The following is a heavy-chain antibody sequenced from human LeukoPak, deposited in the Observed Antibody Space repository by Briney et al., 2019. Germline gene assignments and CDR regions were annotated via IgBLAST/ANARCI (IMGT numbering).Heavy chain of an antibody. CDR1: GFTVSSNN. CDR3: ARYQLPLTTAPSHGMDV. Sequence: GGSLRLSCAASGFTVSSNNMSWVRQAPGKGLEWVSVIYSGGSTYYADSVKGRFTISRDNSKNTLYLQMNSLRAEDTAVYYCARYQLPLTTAPSHGMDVWGQGTTVTVSS. V-gene: IGHV3-53*01. D-gene: IGHD2-2*01. CDR2: IYSGGST. J-gene: IGHJ6*02.